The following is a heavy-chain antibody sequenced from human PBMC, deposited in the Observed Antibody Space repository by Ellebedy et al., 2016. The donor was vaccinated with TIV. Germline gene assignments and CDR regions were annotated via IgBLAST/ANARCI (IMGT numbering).Heavy chain of an antibody. CDR1: GGSFTDYY. V-gene: IGHV4-34*01. Sequence: MPSETLSLTCAVYGGSFTDYYWSWIRQPPGKGLEWIGEINHRRHTNYNPSLKSRLTISVETSKNQFSLILTSVTAADTAVYYCARGLGYTTYRYFDLWGRGTLVTVSS. CDR2: INHRRHT. J-gene: IGHJ2*01. CDR3: ARGLGYTTYRYFDL. D-gene: IGHD5-18*01.